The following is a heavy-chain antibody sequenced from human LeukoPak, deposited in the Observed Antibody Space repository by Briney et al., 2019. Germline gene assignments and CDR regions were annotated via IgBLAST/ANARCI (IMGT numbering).Heavy chain of an antibody. J-gene: IGHJ4*02. CDR3: ARQVAVAAWEY. CDR2: IYPSDSET. Sequence: GESLKISCKGSGYSFISYWIGWVRLMPGKGLEWMGIIYPSDSETRYSPSFQGQVTISADKSISTAYLQWSSLKASDTAMHYCARQVAVAAWEYWGQGTLVTVSS. CDR1: GYSFISYW. V-gene: IGHV5-51*01. D-gene: IGHD6-19*01.